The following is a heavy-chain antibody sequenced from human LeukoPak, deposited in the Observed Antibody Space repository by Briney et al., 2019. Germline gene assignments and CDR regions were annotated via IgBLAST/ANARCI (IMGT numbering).Heavy chain of an antibody. V-gene: IGHV3-74*01. CDR2: INSDGSST. Sequence: PGGSLRLSCAASGFTFSGYWMHWVRQAPRKGLVWVSHINSDGSSTNYADSVRGRFTISRDNAKNTLYLQMNSLRAEDTAVYYCAKETGYSSGWYYFDYWGQGTLVTVSS. D-gene: IGHD6-19*01. J-gene: IGHJ4*02. CDR1: GFTFSGYW. CDR3: AKETGYSSGWYYFDY.